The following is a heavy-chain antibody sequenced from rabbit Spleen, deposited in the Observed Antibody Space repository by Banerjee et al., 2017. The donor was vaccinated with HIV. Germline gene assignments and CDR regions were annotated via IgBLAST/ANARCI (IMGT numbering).Heavy chain of an antibody. J-gene: IGHJ6*01. CDR3: ARDTGSSFSSYGMDL. CDR2: IYTGSSGTT. CDR1: GFSFSSGYY. Sequence: QSLEESGGDLVKPGASLTLTCTASGFSFSSGYYMCWVRQAPGKGLEWIGCIYTGSSGTTYYASWATGRFTCSKTSSTTVTLQMTSLTAADTATYFCARDTGSSFSSYGMDLWGPGTLVTVS. D-gene: IGHD8-1*01. V-gene: IGHV1S40*01.